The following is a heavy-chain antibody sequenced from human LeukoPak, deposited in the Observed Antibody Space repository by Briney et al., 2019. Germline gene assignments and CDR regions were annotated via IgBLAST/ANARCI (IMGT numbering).Heavy chain of an antibody. CDR2: ISSSGSTI. CDR1: GFTFSSYE. V-gene: IGHV3-48*03. CDR3: ARVQGGGYRTADY. Sequence: GGSLRLSCAASGFTFSSYEMNWVRQAPGKGLEWVSYISSSGSTIYYADSVKGRFTISRDNSKNTLFLQMNSLRSEDTAMYYCARVQGGGYRTADYWGQGTLVTVSS. J-gene: IGHJ4*02. D-gene: IGHD6-19*01.